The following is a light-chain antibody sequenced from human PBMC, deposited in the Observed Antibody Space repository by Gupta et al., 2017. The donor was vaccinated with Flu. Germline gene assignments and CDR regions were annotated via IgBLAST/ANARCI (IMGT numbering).Light chain of an antibody. J-gene: IGLJ2*01. V-gene: IGLV2-14*01. CDR1: SSDVGGYNY. CDR2: EVI. CDR3: SSYTSTSL. Sequence: QSALTQPASVSGSPGQSITISCTATSSDVGGYNYVSWYQQHPGKAPKLMIYEVINRPSGVSNRFSDSKSGNTASLTISGLQAEDEADYYCSSYTSTSLFGGGTKLTVL.